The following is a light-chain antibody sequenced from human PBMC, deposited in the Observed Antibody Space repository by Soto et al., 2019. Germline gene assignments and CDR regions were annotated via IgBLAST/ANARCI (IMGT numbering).Light chain of an antibody. Sequence: EIVMTQSPATLSVSPGERATLSCRASQSVRSNLAWYQQKPGQAPRLLIYGASTRATGIPARFSGSGSGTEFTFTISSPQSEDVAVYCCQQYNNWPPYTFGQGTKLEIK. CDR1: QSVRSN. V-gene: IGKV3-15*01. CDR3: QQYNNWPPYT. J-gene: IGKJ2*01. CDR2: GAS.